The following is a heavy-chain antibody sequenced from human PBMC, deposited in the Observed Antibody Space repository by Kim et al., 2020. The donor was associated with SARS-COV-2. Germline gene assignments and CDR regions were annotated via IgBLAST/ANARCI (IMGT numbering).Heavy chain of an antibody. D-gene: IGHD5-12*01. CDR1: GFTFSSYG. V-gene: IGHV3-33*01. J-gene: IGHJ5*02. CDR3: ARDLMATTRGWFDP. CDR2: IWYDGSNK. Sequence: GGSLRLSCAASGFTFSSYGMHWARQAPGKGLEWVAVIWYDGSNKYYADSVKGRFTISRDNSKNTLYLQMNSLRAEDTAVYYCARDLMATTRGWFDPWGQGTLVTVSS.